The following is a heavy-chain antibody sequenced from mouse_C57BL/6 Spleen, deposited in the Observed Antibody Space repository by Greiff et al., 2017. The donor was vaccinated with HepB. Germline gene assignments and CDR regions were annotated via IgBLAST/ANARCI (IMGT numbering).Heavy chain of an antibody. D-gene: IGHD3-3*01. V-gene: IGHV1-74*01. CDR3: AIEGQTMLRIRFAY. Sequence: VKQRPGQGLEWIGRIHPSDSDTNYNQKFKGKATLTEDKSSSPAYMQISSPTSEDSAFYYCAIEGQTMLRIRFAYWGQGTLVTVSA. J-gene: IGHJ3*01. CDR2: IHPSDSDT.